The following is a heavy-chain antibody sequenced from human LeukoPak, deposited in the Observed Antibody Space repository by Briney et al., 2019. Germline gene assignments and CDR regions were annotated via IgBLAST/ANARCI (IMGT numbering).Heavy chain of an antibody. CDR1: GYSISSGYY. CDR2: IYHSGST. Sequence: SETLSLTCTVSGYSISSGYYWGWIRQPPGKGLEWIGSIYHSGSTYYNPSLKSRVTISVDTSKNQFSLKLSSVTAADTAVYYCARGQTSTSYYMDVWGKGTTVTVSS. CDR3: ARGQTSTSYYMDV. V-gene: IGHV4-38-2*02. J-gene: IGHJ6*03. D-gene: IGHD2-2*01.